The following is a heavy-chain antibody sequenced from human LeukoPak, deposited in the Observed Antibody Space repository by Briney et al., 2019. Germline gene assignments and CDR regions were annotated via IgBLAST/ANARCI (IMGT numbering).Heavy chain of an antibody. Sequence: PSETLSLTCTVSGGSISSYYWSWIRQPPGKGLEWIGYIYYSGSTNYNPSLKSRVTISADTSKNQFSLKLSSVTAADTAVYYCAGASYDSSGVHWGQGTLVTVSS. CDR2: IYYSGST. CDR3: AGASYDSSGVH. CDR1: GGSISSYY. D-gene: IGHD3-22*01. J-gene: IGHJ4*02. V-gene: IGHV4-59*13.